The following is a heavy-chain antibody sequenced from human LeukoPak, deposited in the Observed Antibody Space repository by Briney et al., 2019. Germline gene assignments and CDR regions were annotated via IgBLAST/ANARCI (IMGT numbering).Heavy chain of an antibody. V-gene: IGHV5-51*01. CDR1: GYSFTSYW. Sequence: GESLKISCKGSGYSFTSYWIGWVRQMPGKGLEWMGIIYPGDSDTRYSPSFQGQVTISADKSISTAYLQWSSLKASDTAMYYCATVTRQQLDAFDIWGQGTMVTVSS. CDR3: ATVTRQQLDAFDI. CDR2: IYPGDSDT. J-gene: IGHJ3*02. D-gene: IGHD6-13*01.